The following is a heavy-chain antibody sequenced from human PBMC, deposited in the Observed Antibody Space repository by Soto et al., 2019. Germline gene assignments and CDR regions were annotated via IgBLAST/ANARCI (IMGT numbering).Heavy chain of an antibody. CDR1: GFTFSSYG. CDR3: ARVYSSSWYSLDY. D-gene: IGHD6-13*01. J-gene: IGHJ4*02. V-gene: IGHV3-33*01. Sequence: QVQLVESGGGVVQPGRSLRLSCAASGFTFSSYGMHWVRQAPGKGLEWVAVIWYDGSNKYYADSVKGRFTISRDNSKNTLYLQMNSLRAEDTAVYYCARVYSSSWYSLDYWGQGTLVTVSS. CDR2: IWYDGSNK.